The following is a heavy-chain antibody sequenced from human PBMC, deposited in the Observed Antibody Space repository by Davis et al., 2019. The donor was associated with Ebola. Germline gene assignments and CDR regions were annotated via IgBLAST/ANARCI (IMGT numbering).Heavy chain of an antibody. Sequence: GSLRLSCAVYGGSFSGYYWGWIRQPPGKGREWIGEINHSGSTNYNPSLKSRVTISVDTSKNQFSLKLSSVTAADTAVYYCARGVGYTLFDYWGQGTLVTVSS. CDR1: GGSFSGYY. D-gene: IGHD6-13*01. V-gene: IGHV4-34*01. CDR3: ARGVGYTLFDY. CDR2: INHSGST. J-gene: IGHJ4*02.